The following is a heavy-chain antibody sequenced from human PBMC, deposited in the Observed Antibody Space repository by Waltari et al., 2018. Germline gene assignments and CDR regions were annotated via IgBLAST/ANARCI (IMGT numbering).Heavy chain of an antibody. V-gene: IGHV3-23*01. CDR2: ISGSGGST. CDR3: AKDQEQQLAYPTFDY. J-gene: IGHJ4*02. Sequence: EVQLLESGGGLVQPGGSLRLSCAASGFTFSSYAMSWVRQAPGKGLGWVSAISGSGGSTYYADSVKGRFTISRDNSKNTLYLQMNSLRAEDTAVYYCAKDQEQQLAYPTFDYWGQGTLVTVSS. CDR1: GFTFSSYA. D-gene: IGHD6-13*01.